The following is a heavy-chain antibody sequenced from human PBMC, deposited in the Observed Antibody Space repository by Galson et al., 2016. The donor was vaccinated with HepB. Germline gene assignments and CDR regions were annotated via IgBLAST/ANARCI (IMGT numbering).Heavy chain of an antibody. J-gene: IGHJ6*02. V-gene: IGHV3-7*01. CDR1: GFTFRSYW. CDR2: IKQDATER. Sequence: SLRLSCAASGFTFRSYWMTWVRQAPGKGLEWVANIKQDATERYYVDSLKGRFTVSRDNGKNSVYLQMNSLRVEDTAVYYCARQILTGHNYYYFYGLDVWGQGTTVTVSS. CDR3: ARQILTGHNYYYFYGLDV. D-gene: IGHD3-9*01.